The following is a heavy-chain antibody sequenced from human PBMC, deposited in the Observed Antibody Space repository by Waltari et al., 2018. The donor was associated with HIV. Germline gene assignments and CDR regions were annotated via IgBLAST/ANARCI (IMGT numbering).Heavy chain of an antibody. CDR3: ARDKGASDTYKAEYFQH. CDR1: GYTFTSYG. D-gene: IGHD1-20*01. CDR2: ISAYNGNT. J-gene: IGHJ1*01. Sequence: VQSEREMKPPGASVKVSCKPQGYTFTSYGISWLRLAPGQGFEWVGLISAYNGNTNYAQKFRGRVTLTTDTSTSTAYKELRGLRHEDTASYYCARDKGASDTYKAEYFQHWGRGTLVSVSA. V-gene: IGHV1-18*01.